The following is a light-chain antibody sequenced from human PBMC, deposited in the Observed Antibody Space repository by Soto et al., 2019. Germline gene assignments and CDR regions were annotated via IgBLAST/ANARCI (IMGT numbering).Light chain of an antibody. CDR1: QSVSSN. CDR3: QQYNNWPPYT. J-gene: IGKJ2*01. CDR2: GAS. V-gene: IGKV3-15*01. Sequence: EIVMTQSPATLSVSPGERATLSCRASQSVSSNLAWYQQKPGQAPRLLIYGASTRATGIPARFSGSGSGTDFTLTISSLQSEAFAVYYCQQYNNWPPYTFGQGTKLEIK.